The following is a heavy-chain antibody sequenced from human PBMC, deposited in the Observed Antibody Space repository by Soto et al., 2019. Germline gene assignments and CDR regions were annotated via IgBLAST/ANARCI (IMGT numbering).Heavy chain of an antibody. D-gene: IGHD6-19*01. CDR1: GGSFSGYY. V-gene: IGHV4-34*01. CDR2: INHSGST. CDR3: ARTQWLANYYFDY. J-gene: IGHJ4*02. Sequence: SETLSLTCAVYGGSFSGYYWSWIRQPPGKGLEWIGEINHSGSTNYNPSLKSRVTISVDTSKNQFSLKLSSVTAADTAVYYCARTQWLANYYFDYWGQGTLVTVSS.